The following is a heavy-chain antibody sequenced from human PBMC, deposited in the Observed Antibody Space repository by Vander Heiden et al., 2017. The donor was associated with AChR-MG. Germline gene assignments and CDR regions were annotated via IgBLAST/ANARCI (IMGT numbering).Heavy chain of an antibody. J-gene: IGHJ6*02. Sequence: ESLKGRFTISRDNAKNSLSLQMNSLRAEDTAIYYCARWSANAPLPYYYYSMDVWGQGTTVTVSS. CDR3: ARWSANAPLPYYYYSMDV. D-gene: IGHD1-26*01. V-gene: IGHV3-7*01.